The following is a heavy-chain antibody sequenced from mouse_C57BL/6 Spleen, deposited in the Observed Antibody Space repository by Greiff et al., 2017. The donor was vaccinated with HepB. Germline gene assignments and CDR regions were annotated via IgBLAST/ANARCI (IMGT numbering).Heavy chain of an antibody. CDR3: ARHGYYGSSSAWFAY. J-gene: IGHJ3*01. CDR2: ISNGGGST. D-gene: IGHD1-1*01. CDR1: GFTFSDYY. Sequence: EVKLMESGGGLVQPGGSLKLSCAASGFTFSDYYMYWVRQTPEKRLEWVAYISNGGGSTYYPDTVKGRFTISRDNAKNTLYLQMSRLKSEDTAMYYCARHGYYGSSSAWFAYWGQGTLVTVSA. V-gene: IGHV5-12*01.